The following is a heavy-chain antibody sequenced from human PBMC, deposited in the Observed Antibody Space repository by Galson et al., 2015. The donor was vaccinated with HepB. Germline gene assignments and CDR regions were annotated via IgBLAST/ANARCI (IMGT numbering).Heavy chain of an antibody. J-gene: IGHJ4*02. CDR2: ISGSGGST. V-gene: IGHV3-23*01. Sequence: SLRLSCAASGFTFSSYAMSWVRQAPGKGLGWVSAISGSGGSTYYADSVKGRFTISRDNSKNTLYLQMNSLRAEDTAVYYCAKDPYSNYGLGYDYIWGSYRLEYFDYWGQGTLVTVSS. CDR3: AKDPYSNYGLGYDYIWGSYRLEYFDY. D-gene: IGHD3-16*02. CDR1: GFTFSSYA.